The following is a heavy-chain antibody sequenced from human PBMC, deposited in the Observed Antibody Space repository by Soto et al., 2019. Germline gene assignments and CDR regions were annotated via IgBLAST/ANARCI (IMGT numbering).Heavy chain of an antibody. CDR1: GFTFSSYA. Sequence: GGSLRLSCAAAGFTFSSYAMHWVRQAPGKGLEWVAVISYDGSNKYYADSVKGRFTISRDNSKSTLYLQMNSLRAEDTAVYYCARAREMNYWGQGTLVTVSS. V-gene: IGHV3-30-3*01. CDR3: ARAREMNY. CDR2: ISYDGSNK. J-gene: IGHJ4*02.